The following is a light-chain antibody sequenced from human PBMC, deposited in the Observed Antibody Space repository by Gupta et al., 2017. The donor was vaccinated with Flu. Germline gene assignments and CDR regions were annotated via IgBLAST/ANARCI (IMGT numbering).Light chain of an antibody. V-gene: IGLV1-51*01. CDR1: SSHIGNNR. CDR2: DND. J-gene: IGLJ2*01. CDR3: EAWDSILSAVV. Sequence: SVLTQPPSVSPAPGQKVTILCSGSSSHIGNNRVSWYQHPPGTAPKLLIYDNDKRPSGMPDQLSGTKSGTSATLGIAGLQTGDEADYYCEAWDSILSAVVFGGGTKVTVL.